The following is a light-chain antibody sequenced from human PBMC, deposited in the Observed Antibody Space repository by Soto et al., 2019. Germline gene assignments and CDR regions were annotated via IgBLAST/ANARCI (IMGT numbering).Light chain of an antibody. Sequence: ETVLTQSPGTVSLSPGERATPSCRASQTIRSNYLAWYRQTPGQAPRLLIYGASNRATGIADRFSGSGSGTDFTLIISRLEPEDFALYYCQQYGSSPWTFGQGTKVEIK. V-gene: IGKV3-20*01. CDR2: GAS. CDR1: QTIRSNY. J-gene: IGKJ1*01. CDR3: QQYGSSPWT.